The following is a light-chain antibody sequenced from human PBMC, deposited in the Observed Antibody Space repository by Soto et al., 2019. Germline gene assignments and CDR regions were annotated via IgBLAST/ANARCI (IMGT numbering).Light chain of an antibody. CDR1: SSDVGGYNY. J-gene: IGLJ2*01. V-gene: IGLV2-14*01. CDR3: SSYTSSSTLV. CDR2: EVS. Sequence: QSALTQPASVSGSPGQSITISCTGTSSDVGGYNYVSWYQQHPGKAPKLMIFEVSNRPSGVSIRFSGSKSGNTASLIISGLQAEDEADYYCSSYTSSSTLVFGGGTKLTVL.